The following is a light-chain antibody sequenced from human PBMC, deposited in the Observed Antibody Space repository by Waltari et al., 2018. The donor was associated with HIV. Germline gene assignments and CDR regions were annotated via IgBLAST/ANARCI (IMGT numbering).Light chain of an antibody. CDR3: QQYHNTPFT. Sequence: EIVLTQSPGTLSLSPGERATLSCRASQTISNNYLVWDQQKPGRAPRLLISGASNRATGIPDRFSGSGSGTDFTLTITRLEPEDSAVYYCQQYHNTPFTFGQGTRLEIK. CDR1: QTISNNY. V-gene: IGKV3-20*01. CDR2: GAS. J-gene: IGKJ5*01.